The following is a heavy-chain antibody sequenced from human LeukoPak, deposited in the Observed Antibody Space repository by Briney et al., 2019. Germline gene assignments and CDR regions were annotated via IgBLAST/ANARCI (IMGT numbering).Heavy chain of an antibody. Sequence: GGSLRLSCAASGFTFSDYYMNWSRQAPGKGLEWVSYISSSGSTIYYADSVKGRFTISRDNAKNSLYLQMNSLRAEDTAVYYCARDSLSYSYYYDSSGYYRRNYFDHWGQGTLVTVSS. J-gene: IGHJ4*02. D-gene: IGHD3-22*01. CDR1: GFTFSDYY. CDR3: ARDSLSYSYYYDSSGYYRRNYFDH. CDR2: ISSSGSTI. V-gene: IGHV3-11*04.